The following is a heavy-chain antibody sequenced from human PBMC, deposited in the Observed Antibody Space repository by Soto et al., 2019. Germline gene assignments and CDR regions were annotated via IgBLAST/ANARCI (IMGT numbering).Heavy chain of an antibody. CDR1: GYSIISDYY. CDR3: ARSNSYLKRGFDC. D-gene: IGHD3-16*02. Sequence: KASETLSLTCAVSGYSIISDYYWGWIRQPPGKGLEWIGSIYHSGTTYYNTSLESRVTASIDTSKNQFSLKLSSVTAADTAVYYCARSNSYLKRGFDCWGQGTLVTVSS. V-gene: IGHV4-38-2*01. J-gene: IGHJ4*02. CDR2: IYHSGTT.